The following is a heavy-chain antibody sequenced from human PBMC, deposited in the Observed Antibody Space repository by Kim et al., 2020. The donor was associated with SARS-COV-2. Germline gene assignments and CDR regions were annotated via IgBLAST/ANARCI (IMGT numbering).Heavy chain of an antibody. V-gene: IGHV3-49*03. D-gene: IGHD6-13*01. J-gene: IGHJ3*02. CDR3: TRVSNSGYSSSYESSAFDI. CDR1: GFTFGDYA. CDR2: IRSKAYGGTT. Sequence: GGSLRLSCTASGFTFGDYAMSWFRQAPGKGLEWVGFIRSKAYGGTTEYAASVKGRFTISRDDSKSIAYLQMNSLKTEDTAVYYCTRVSNSGYSSSYESSAFDIWGQGTMVTVSS.